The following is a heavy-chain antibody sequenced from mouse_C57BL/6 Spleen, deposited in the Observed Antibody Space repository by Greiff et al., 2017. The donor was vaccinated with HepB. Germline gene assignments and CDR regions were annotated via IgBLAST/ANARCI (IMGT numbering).Heavy chain of an antibody. CDR1: GYTFTSYW. D-gene: IGHD2-12*01. CDR3: ASAYYKDYYYAMDY. J-gene: IGHJ4*01. Sequence: VQLQQPGAELVKPGASVKLSCKASGYTFTSYWMHWVKQRPGQGLEWIGMIHPNSGSTNYNEKFKSKATLTVDKSSSTAYMQLSCLTSEDSAVYYCASAYYKDYYYAMDYWGQGTSVTVSS. CDR2: IHPNSGST. V-gene: IGHV1-64*01.